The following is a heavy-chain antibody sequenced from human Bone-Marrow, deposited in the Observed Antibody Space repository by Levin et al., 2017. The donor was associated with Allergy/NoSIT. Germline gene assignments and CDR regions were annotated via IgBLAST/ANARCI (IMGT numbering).Heavy chain of an antibody. CDR1: GYNFIDYH. CDR3: TTGSALNMAAAVSGWFDP. CDR2: LDPQDDES. D-gene: IGHD6-13*01. V-gene: IGHV1-69-2*01. Sequence: ASVKVSCKVSGYNFIDYHMHWVRQAPGKGFEWMGLLDPQDDESTYAEKFQDRVTITADTSTDTAYMEISGLTSDDTGVYYCTTGSALNMAAAVSGWFDPWGPGTLVIVSS. J-gene: IGHJ5*02.